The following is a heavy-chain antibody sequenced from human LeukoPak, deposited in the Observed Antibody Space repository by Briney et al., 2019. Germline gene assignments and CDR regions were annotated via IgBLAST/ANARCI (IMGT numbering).Heavy chain of an antibody. CDR3: AKGPGSSGWFIDY. V-gene: IGHV3-23*01. CDR1: GFTFSSYA. D-gene: IGHD6-19*01. J-gene: IGHJ4*02. Sequence: GSLRLSCAASGFTFSSYAMTWVRQAPGKGLEWVSAISGSGGSTYYVDSVKGRFTISRDNSKNTLYLQMNSLRAEDTAVYYCAKGPGSSGWFIDYWGQGTLVTVSS. CDR2: ISGSGGST.